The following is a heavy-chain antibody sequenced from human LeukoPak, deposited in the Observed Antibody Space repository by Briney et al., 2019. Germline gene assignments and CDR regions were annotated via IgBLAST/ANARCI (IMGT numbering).Heavy chain of an antibody. D-gene: IGHD3-10*01. CDR3: ARQGYYYGSGSLFDY. CDR1: GGSISISSYY. Sequence: SETLSLTCTVSGGSISISSYYWSWIRQPPVKGLKWIGEINHSGSTNYNPSLKSRVTISVDTSKNQFSLKLSSVTAADTAVYYCARQGYYYGSGSLFDYWGQGTLVTVSS. J-gene: IGHJ4*02. CDR2: INHSGST. V-gene: IGHV4-39*01.